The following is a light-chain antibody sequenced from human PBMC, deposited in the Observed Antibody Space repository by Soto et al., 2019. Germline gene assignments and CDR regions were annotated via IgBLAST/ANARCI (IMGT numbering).Light chain of an antibody. V-gene: IGKV3-20*01. CDR3: QQYGSSLFT. Sequence: DIVLTQSPGTLSLSPGERATLSCRASQSVSSKYLAWYQQKPGQAPRVLIYGTSIRASGVPERFSGGGSGTDFTLTITRLEPEAFAVYYCQQYGSSLFTFGPGTKVDFK. CDR1: QSVSSKY. J-gene: IGKJ3*01. CDR2: GTS.